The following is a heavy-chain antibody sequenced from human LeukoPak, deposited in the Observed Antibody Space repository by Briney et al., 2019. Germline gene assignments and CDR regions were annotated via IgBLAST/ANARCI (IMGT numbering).Heavy chain of an antibody. V-gene: IGHV3-21*01. CDR2: ISSSSSYI. D-gene: IGHD2-15*01. J-gene: IGHJ4*02. Sequence: GGSLRLSCAASAFTFSSYSMNWVRQAPGKGLEWVSSISSSSSYIYYADSVKGRFTISRDNAKNSLYLQMNSLRAEDTAVYYCARDLGGPLVGFDYWGQGTLVTVSS. CDR3: ARDLGGPLVGFDY. CDR1: AFTFSSYS.